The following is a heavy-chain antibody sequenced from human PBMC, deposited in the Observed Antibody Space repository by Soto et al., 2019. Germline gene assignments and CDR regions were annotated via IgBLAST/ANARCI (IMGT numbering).Heavy chain of an antibody. Sequence: ASVKVSCKVSGYTLTELSMHWVRQAPGKGLEWMGGFDPEAGETIYAQNFQGRVAMTEDTSTDTAYMELSSLRSEDTAVYYCATADDGVRGVYYYYGMDVWGQGTTVTVSS. CDR2: FDPEAGET. CDR1: GYTLTELS. V-gene: IGHV1-24*01. J-gene: IGHJ6*02. CDR3: ATADDGVRGVYYYYGMDV. D-gene: IGHD3-10*01.